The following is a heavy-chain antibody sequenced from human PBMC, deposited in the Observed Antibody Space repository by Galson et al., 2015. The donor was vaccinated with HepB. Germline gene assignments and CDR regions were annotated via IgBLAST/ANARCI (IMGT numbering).Heavy chain of an antibody. Sequence: SLRLSCAASGFTFSSYAMSWVRQAPGKGLEWVSAISGSGGSTYYADSVKGRFTISRDNSKNTLYLQMNSLRAEDTAVYYCAREHSSSWYIEGDDYWGQGTLVTVSS. CDR3: AREHSSSWYIEGDDY. CDR1: GFTFSSYA. D-gene: IGHD6-13*01. CDR2: ISGSGGST. V-gene: IGHV3-23*01. J-gene: IGHJ4*02.